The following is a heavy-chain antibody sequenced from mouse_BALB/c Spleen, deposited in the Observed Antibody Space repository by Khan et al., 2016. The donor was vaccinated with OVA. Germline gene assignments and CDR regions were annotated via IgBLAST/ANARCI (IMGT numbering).Heavy chain of an antibody. Sequence: QVQLKESGPGLVAPSQSLSITCTVSGFSLTSYAVHWVRQPPRKGLEWLGVIWTGGSTNYNSALMSRLSINKDNSKSQVFFKMNSLQTDDTAIYYCARNEEINYVDAMDYWGQGTSVTVSS. CDR1: GFSLTSYA. CDR3: ARNEEINYVDAMDY. V-gene: IGHV2-9*02. D-gene: IGHD2-1*01. CDR2: IWTGGST. J-gene: IGHJ4*01.